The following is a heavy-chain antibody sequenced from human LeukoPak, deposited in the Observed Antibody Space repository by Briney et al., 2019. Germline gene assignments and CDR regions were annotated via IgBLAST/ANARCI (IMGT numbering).Heavy chain of an antibody. CDR3: ARVGRYYDSSGYYRRHNWFDP. CDR1: GGSISSYY. Sequence: SETLSLTCTVSGGSISSYYWSWIRQPPGKGLEWIGEINHSGSTNYNPSLKSRVTISVDTSKNQFSLKLSSVTAADTAVYYCARVGRYYDSSGYYRRHNWFDPWGQGTLVTVSS. J-gene: IGHJ5*02. D-gene: IGHD3-22*01. V-gene: IGHV4-34*01. CDR2: INHSGST.